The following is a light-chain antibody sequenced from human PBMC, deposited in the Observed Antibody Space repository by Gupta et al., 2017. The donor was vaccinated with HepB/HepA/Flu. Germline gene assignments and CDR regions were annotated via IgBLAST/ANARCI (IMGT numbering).Light chain of an antibody. CDR3: QQYGSSPLT. CDR2: GSY. Sequence: EIVLTQSPGTLSLSPGERATLSCRASQSVSSSYLAWYQQKPGQASRLLIYGSYSRATCIPDRFSGSGSGTDFTLTISRLEPEDFAVYYCQQYGSSPLTFGGGTKVEIK. V-gene: IGKV3-20*01. CDR1: QSVSSSY. J-gene: IGKJ4*01.